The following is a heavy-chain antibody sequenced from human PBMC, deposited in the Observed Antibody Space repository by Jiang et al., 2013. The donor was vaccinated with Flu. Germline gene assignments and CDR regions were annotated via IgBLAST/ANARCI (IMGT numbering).Heavy chain of an antibody. CDR3: AKENYSDNSAYPDDAFDI. CDR2: ISNAGNYK. J-gene: IGHJ3*02. CDR1: GFTFTNYA. V-gene: IGHV3-30*18. Sequence: VQLLESGGGVVQPGRSLRLSCAASGFTFTNYAMHWVRQAPGKGLEWVAVISNAGNYKYYADSVKGRFTISRDNSMNTLYLQMNSLRTEDTAVYYCAKENYSDNSAYPDDAFDI. D-gene: IGHD3-22*01.